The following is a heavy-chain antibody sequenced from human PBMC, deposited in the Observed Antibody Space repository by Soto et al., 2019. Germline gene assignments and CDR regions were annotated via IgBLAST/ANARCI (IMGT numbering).Heavy chain of an antibody. J-gene: IGHJ5*02. CDR2: ISAVGFTI. V-gene: IGHV3-23*01. CDR3: VGSAYCRGDCYWQFDP. CDR1: GFTFTSYA. Sequence: EGQVLESGGGLVQPGGSLRLTCAASGFTFTSYALSWVRQSPGKGLEWVSTISAVGFTIAYPDSVKGRFTISRDNSKNTLFLQMNSRRAEDKAIYFCVGSAYCRGDCYWQFDPWGLGTLVTVSS. D-gene: IGHD2-21*02.